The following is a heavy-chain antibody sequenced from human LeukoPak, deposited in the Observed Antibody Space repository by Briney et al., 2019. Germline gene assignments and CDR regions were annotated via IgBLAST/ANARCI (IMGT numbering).Heavy chain of an antibody. CDR3: ARARMSRKDYGIRGDYYYGMDV. Sequence: GGSLRLSCAASGLTFISYGMHWVRQAPGKGLEWVAVIWYDGSNKYYADSVKGRFTISRDNSKNTLYLQMNSLRAEDTAVYYCARARMSRKDYGIRGDYYYGMDVWGQGTTVTVSS. J-gene: IGHJ6*02. CDR1: GLTFISYG. CDR2: IWYDGSNK. V-gene: IGHV3-33*01. D-gene: IGHD4-17*01.